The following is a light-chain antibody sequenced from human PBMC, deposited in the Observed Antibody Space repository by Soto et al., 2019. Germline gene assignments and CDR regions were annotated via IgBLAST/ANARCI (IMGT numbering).Light chain of an antibody. V-gene: IGKV3-11*01. CDR1: QSASVY. J-gene: IGKJ4*01. CDR3: QQRTSWPPSLT. CDR2: DAS. Sequence: EVVLTQSPATLSLSPGERAILSCRASQSASVYLGWYQQRPGQPPRLLIYDASNRAAGIPARFSGSGSGTDFTLTISSLEPEDFGVYYCQQRTSWPPSLTFGGGTRVEI.